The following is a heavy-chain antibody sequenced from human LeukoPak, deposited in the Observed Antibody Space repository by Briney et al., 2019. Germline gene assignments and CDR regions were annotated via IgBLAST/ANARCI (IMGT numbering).Heavy chain of an antibody. CDR1: GFSFSSYA. CDR2: ISGSGGST. V-gene: IGHV3-23*01. D-gene: IGHD2-21*02. J-gene: IGHJ4*02. CDR3: AKVKSVTRYYFDY. Sequence: GGSLRLSCAASGFSFSSYAMSWVRQAPGKGLEWVSAISGSGGSTYYADSVKGRFTISRDNSKNTLYLQMNSLRAEGTAVYYCAKVKSVTRYYFDYWGQGTLVTVSS.